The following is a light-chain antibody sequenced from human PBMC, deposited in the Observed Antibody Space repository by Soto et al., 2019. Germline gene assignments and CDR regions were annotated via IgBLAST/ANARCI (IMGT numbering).Light chain of an antibody. CDR2: DAS. CDR3: QQYHSCPLT. CDR1: QSISSW. Sequence: DIQVTESPSTLSASVGDRVTITCRASQSISSWLAWYQQKPGKAPKVLIYDASTLESGVPSSFSGSGSGTEFTLTISSLQPDDFATYYCQQYHSCPLTFGGGTKVDIK. V-gene: IGKV1-5*01. J-gene: IGKJ4*01.